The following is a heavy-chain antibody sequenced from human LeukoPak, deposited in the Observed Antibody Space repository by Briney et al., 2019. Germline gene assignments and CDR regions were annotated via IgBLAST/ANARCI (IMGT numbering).Heavy chain of an antibody. D-gene: IGHD3-22*01. CDR1: GFTFSSYE. Sequence: PGGSLRLSCAASGFTFSSYEMNWVRQAPGKGLEWVSHSSSSGSTIYYAGSVKGRFTISRDNAKNSLYLQMNSLRAEDTALYYCVRDISGYYFDYWGQGTLVTVSS. V-gene: IGHV3-48*03. CDR2: SSSSGSTI. J-gene: IGHJ4*02. CDR3: VRDISGYYFDY.